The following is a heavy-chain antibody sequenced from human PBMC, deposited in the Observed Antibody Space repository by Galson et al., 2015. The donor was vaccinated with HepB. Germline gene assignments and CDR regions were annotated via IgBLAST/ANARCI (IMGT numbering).Heavy chain of an antibody. CDR2: IKQDGSEK. CDR1: GFTFSSYW. D-gene: IGHD3-22*01. CDR3: ARGGDPGYDAFDSSGYYYVSG. V-gene: IGHV3-7*03. Sequence: SLRLSCAASGFTFSSYWMSWVRQAPGKGLEWVANIKQDGSEKYYVDSVKGRFTISRDNAKNSLYLQMNSLRAEDTAVYYCARGGDPGYDAFDSSGYYYVSGWGQGTLVTVSS. J-gene: IGHJ4*02.